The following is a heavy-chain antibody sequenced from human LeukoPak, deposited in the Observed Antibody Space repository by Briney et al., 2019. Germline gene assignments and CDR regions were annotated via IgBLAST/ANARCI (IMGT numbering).Heavy chain of an antibody. CDR2: IIPIFGTA. CDR3: ASDSSVPAGAYFDY. V-gene: IGHV1-69*01. CDR1: GGTFSSYA. J-gene: IGHJ4*02. D-gene: IGHD2-2*01. Sequence: GSSVKVSCKASGGTFSSYAISWVRQAPGQGLEWMGGIIPIFGTANYAQKFQGRVTITADESTSTAYMELSSLRSEDTAVYYCASDSSVPAGAYFDYWGQGTLVTVSS.